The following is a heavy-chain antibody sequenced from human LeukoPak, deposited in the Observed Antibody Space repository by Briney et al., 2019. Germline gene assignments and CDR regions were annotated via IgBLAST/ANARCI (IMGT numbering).Heavy chain of an antibody. CDR2: ISGGGDRT. CDR1: GFSFTSYG. Sequence: PGGSLRLSCSASGFSFTSYGVSWVRQAPGQGLEWVSGISGGGDRTYYADSVKGRFTISRDNSKNTLYLQMNSLRAEDTALYYCARELSPVVKYYFEYWGQGTLVTVSP. CDR3: ARELSPVVKYYFEY. V-gene: IGHV3-23*01. J-gene: IGHJ4*02. D-gene: IGHD3-22*01.